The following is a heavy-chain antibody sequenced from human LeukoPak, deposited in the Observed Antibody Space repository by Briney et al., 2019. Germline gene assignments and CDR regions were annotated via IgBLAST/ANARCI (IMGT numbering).Heavy chain of an antibody. J-gene: IGHJ4*02. CDR2: IYYSGST. D-gene: IGHD6-19*01. CDR3: ARGRGSGWLFDY. V-gene: IGHV4-59*01. CDR1: GGSISSYY. Sequence: PSEILSLTCTVSGGSISSYYWSWVRQPPGKGLEWIGFIYYSGSTNYNPSLKSRVSISVDTSKNQFSLKLSSVTAADTAVYYCARGRGSGWLFDYWGQGTLVTVSS.